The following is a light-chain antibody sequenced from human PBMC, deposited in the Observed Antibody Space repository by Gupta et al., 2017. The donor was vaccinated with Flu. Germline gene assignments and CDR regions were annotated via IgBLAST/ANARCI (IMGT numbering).Light chain of an antibody. CDR3: QQSYGPPHIT. CDR2: AAS. V-gene: IGKV1-39*01. J-gene: IGKJ5*01. CDR1: QSITTY. Sequence: DIQMTQSPSSLSASVGDRVTITCRASQSITTYLNWYQQKPGKAPQLLIYAASSLQSGVPSRFSGSGSGTDFTLTISSLQPEDFATYYCQQSYGPPHITFGQGTRVEI.